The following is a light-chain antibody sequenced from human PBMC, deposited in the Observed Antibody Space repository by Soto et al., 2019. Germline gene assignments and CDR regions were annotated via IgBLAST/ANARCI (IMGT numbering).Light chain of an antibody. Sequence: QSALTQPASVSGSPGLSIAISCTGTSRDVGGYNSVSWYQQQPGKVPKLMIYDVSNRPSGVSNRFSGSKSGNTASLTISGLQAEDEGDYYCSSYTPGGFYVFGTGTKLTVL. J-gene: IGLJ1*01. CDR3: SSYTPGGFYV. CDR1: SRDVGGYNS. V-gene: IGLV2-14*01. CDR2: DVS.